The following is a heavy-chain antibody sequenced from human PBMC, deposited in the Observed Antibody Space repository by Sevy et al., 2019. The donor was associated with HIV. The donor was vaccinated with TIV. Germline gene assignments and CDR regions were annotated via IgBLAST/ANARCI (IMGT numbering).Heavy chain of an antibody. V-gene: IGHV3-49*04. Sequence: GGSLRLSCTASGFTFGDSAMNWVRQAPGKGLEWVAFLKSKALGWTINHAASVKGRFTISRDDSKGIAYLQMNDLKTEDTGVYYCTRWKGASSIFDYWGQGALVSVSS. J-gene: IGHJ4*02. CDR3: TRWKGASSIFDY. D-gene: IGHD1-1*01. CDR1: GFTFGDSA. CDR2: LKSKALGWTI.